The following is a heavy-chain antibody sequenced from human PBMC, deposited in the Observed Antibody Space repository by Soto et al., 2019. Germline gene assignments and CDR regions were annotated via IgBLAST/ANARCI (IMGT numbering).Heavy chain of an antibody. CDR2: IKEDGSEK. CDR1: GFTFSSYW. CDR3: AKDSISDRATFNFLS. Sequence: GGSLRLSCAASGFTFSSYWMSWVRQAPGKGLEWVANIKEDGSEKYYVDSVKGRFTISRDNAKNSLYLQMDSLRAEDTAVYYCAKDSISDRATFNFLSWGQGPLVTVS. D-gene: IGHD3-10*01. J-gene: IGHJ5*02. V-gene: IGHV3-7*01.